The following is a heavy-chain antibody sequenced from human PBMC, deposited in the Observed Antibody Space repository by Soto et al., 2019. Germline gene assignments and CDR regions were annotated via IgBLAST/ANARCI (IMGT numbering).Heavy chain of an antibody. CDR2: ISYDGSNK. CDR3: AKDPQPLSYYYYGMDV. J-gene: IGHJ6*02. Sequence: QVQLVESGGGVVQPGRSLRLSCAASGFTFSSYGMHWVRQAPGKGLEWVAVISYDGSNKYYADSVKGRFTISRDNSKNTLYLQMNSLRAEETAVYYCAKDPQPLSYYYYGMDVWGQGTTVTVSS. D-gene: IGHD2-2*01. CDR1: GFTFSSYG. V-gene: IGHV3-30*18.